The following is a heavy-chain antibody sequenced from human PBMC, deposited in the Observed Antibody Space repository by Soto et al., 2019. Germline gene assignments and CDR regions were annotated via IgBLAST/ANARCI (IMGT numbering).Heavy chain of an antibody. CDR3: ARSPTFGVPAAIYYYGMDV. V-gene: IGHV4-59*01. J-gene: IGHJ6*02. Sequence: SETLSLTCTVSGDSISSYYWSWIRQPPGKGLEWIGYIYYSGSTNYNPSLKSRVTISVDTSKNQFSLKLSSVTAADTAVYYCARSPTFGVPAAIYYYGMDVWGQGTTVTVSS. CDR1: GDSISSYY. CDR2: IYYSGST. D-gene: IGHD2-2*01.